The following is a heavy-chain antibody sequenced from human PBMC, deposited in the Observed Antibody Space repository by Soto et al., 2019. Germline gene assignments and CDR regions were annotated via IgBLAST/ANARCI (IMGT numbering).Heavy chain of an antibody. V-gene: IGHV3-48*01. Sequence: EVQLVESGGGLVQPGGSLRVSCAASGFAFSTYSFHWVRQAPGKRLEWISYITSSGTTYFADSIKGRFTISRDNAENSLYLQMNSLRAEDTAVYYCATSLYHSGPGWGRPVGYWGQGTLVTVSS. J-gene: IGHJ4*02. CDR1: GFAFSTYS. D-gene: IGHD2-8*02. CDR2: ITSSGTT. CDR3: ATSLYHSGPGWGRPVGY.